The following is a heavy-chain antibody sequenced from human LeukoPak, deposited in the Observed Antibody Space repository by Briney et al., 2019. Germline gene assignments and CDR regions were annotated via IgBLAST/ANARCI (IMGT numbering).Heavy chain of an antibody. CDR2: ILRNSGSI. Sequence: PGGSLRLSCAASGFTFDDYAMHWVRQAPGKGLEWVSCILRNSGSIGYADSVKGRFTISRDDAKNSLYLQMNSLRAEDTALYYCVKDGGRDTAAAYYWGQGTLVSVSS. CDR1: GFTFDDYA. V-gene: IGHV3-9*01. J-gene: IGHJ4*02. CDR3: VKDGGRDTAAAYY. D-gene: IGHD6-13*01.